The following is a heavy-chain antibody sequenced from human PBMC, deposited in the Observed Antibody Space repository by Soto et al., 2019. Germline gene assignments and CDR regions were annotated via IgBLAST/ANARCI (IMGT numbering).Heavy chain of an antibody. D-gene: IGHD3-3*01. J-gene: IGHJ6*02. Sequence: PGGSLRLSCAASGFTFSNAWMNWVRQAPGKGLEWVGRIKSKTDGGTTDYAAPVKGRFTISRDDSKNTLYLQMNSPKTEDTAVYYCTTSSYYDFWSGYYHYYYYGMDVWGQGTTVTVSS. V-gene: IGHV3-15*07. CDR1: GFTFSNAW. CDR3: TTSSYYDFWSGYYHYYYYGMDV. CDR2: IKSKTDGGTT.